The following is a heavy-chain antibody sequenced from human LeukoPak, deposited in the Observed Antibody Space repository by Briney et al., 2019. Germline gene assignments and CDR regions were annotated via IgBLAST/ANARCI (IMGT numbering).Heavy chain of an antibody. CDR3: ARDLQATGFYGDYGGVDY. V-gene: IGHV3-21*01. Sequence: GGSLRLSCAASGFTFSSYSMNWVRQAPGKGLEWVSSISSSSSYIYYADSVKGRFTISRDNAKNSLYLQMNSLRAEDTAVYYCARDLQATGFYGDYGGVDYWGQGTLVTVSS. CDR1: GFTFSSYS. D-gene: IGHD4-17*01. CDR2: ISSSSSYI. J-gene: IGHJ4*02.